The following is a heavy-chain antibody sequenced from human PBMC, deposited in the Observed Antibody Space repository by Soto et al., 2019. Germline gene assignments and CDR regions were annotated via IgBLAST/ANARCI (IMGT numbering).Heavy chain of an antibody. CDR1: GGTFSSSA. V-gene: IGHV1-69*12. CDR2: IIPLFRTP. J-gene: IGHJ6*02. CDR3: ARDNDRLQLGGNYYYLLDV. D-gene: IGHD4-4*01. Sequence: QVQLVQSGAEMTEPGSSVKVSCKTSGGTFSSSAISWLRQAPGQGLEGMGGIIPLFRTPDYAQKFQGRVTIAADESTSTAYMELSSLRSEDTAVYYCARDNDRLQLGGNYYYLLDVWGQGTTITVSS.